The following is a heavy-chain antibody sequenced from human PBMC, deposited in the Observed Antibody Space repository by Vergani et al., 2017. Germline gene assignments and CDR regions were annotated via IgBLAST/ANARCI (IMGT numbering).Heavy chain of an antibody. CDR2: IKSQIDGGTT. J-gene: IGHJ4*02. CDR1: GFSFRNAW. V-gene: IGHV3-15*01. D-gene: IGHD7-27*01. Sequence: VQLAESGGGRVQPGRSLRLSCAASGFSFRNAWMTWVRQGPGRGLEWVVRIKSQIDGGTTDYAAPVKGRFNIERDDSTNMLYLHMNSLKTEDTAVYYCTTLSPNWAHWWGQGTLVNVSS. CDR3: TTLSPNWAHW.